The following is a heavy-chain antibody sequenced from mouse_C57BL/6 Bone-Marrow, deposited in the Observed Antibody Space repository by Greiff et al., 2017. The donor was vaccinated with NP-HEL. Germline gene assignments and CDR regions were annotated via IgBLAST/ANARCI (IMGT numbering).Heavy chain of an antibody. D-gene: IGHD1-1*01. CDR3: ARPFYGSSSPWFAY. Sequence: DVKLVESGGDLVKPGGSLKLSCAASGFTFSSYGMSWVRQTPDKRLEWVATISSGGSYTYYPDSVKGRFTISRNNANHPLYLQMSSLKSDDTAMYYCARPFYGSSSPWFAYWGQGTLVTVSA. CDR2: ISSGGSYT. J-gene: IGHJ3*01. V-gene: IGHV5-6*02. CDR1: GFTFSSYG.